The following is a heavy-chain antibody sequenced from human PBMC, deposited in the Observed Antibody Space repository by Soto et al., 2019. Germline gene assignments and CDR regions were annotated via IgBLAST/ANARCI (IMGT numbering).Heavy chain of an antibody. V-gene: IGHV3-30-3*01. Sequence: PGGSLRLSCAASGFTFSSYAMHWVRQAPGKGLEWVAVISYDGSXXXXXXXXXXXFTISRDNSKNTLYLQMNSLRAEDTAVYYCARDQLDRLKPRETRYFDYWGQGTLVTVSS. CDR1: GFTFSSYA. CDR3: ARDQLDRLKPRETRYFDY. J-gene: IGHJ4*02. CDR2: ISYDGSXX. D-gene: IGHD3-3*01.